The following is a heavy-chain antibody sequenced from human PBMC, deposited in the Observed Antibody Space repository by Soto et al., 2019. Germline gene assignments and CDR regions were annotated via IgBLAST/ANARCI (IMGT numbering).Heavy chain of an antibody. Sequence: GGSLRLSCAASGFTFSGSAMHWVRQASGKGLEWVGRIRSKANSYATAYAASVKGRFTISRDDSKNTAYLQMNSLKTENTAVYYCTRPFGVKNYFDYWGQGPLVPVSS. V-gene: IGHV3-73*01. J-gene: IGHJ4*02. CDR1: GFTFSGSA. CDR2: IRSKANSYAT. CDR3: TRPFGVKNYFDY. D-gene: IGHD3-16*01.